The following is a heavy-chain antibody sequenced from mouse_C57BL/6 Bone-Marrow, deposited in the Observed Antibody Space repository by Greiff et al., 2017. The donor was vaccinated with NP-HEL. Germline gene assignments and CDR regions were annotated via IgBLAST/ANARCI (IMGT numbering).Heavy chain of an antibody. J-gene: IGHJ2*01. CDR2: ISDGGSYT. D-gene: IGHD2-1*01. Sequence: EVHLVESGGGLVKPGGSLKLSCAASGFTFSSYAMSWVRQTPEKRLEWVATISDGGSYTYYPDNVKGRFTISRDNAKNNLYLQMSHLKSEDTAMYYCAKRRGNYDYFDSWGQGTTLTVSS. CDR3: AKRRGNYDYFDS. V-gene: IGHV5-4*01. CDR1: GFTFSSYA.